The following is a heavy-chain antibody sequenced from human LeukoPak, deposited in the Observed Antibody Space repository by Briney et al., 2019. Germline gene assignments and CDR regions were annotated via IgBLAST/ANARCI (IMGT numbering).Heavy chain of an antibody. D-gene: IGHD4-17*01. CDR1: GYSITSGYY. Sequence: SETLSLTCAVSGYSITSGYYWGWIRQPPGKGLEWIGSVYHSGSTYYNPSIKSRVTMSVDTSKNQFSLKLNSVTAADTAVYYCARDSDGAYDLVDYWGQGTLVTVSS. CDR2: VYHSGST. CDR3: ARDSDGAYDLVDY. V-gene: IGHV4-38-2*02. J-gene: IGHJ4*02.